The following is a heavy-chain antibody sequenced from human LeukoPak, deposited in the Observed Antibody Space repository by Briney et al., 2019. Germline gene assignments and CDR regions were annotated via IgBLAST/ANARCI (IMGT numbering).Heavy chain of an antibody. Sequence: ASAKVSCKVSGYTLSSYDMNRVRQAPGQGLEWMGWINTNTGNPTYAQGFTGRFVFSLDTSVSTAYLQISSLKAEDTAVYYCARGPWDYWGQGTLVTVSS. CDR1: GYTLSSYD. CDR2: INTNTGNP. CDR3: ARGPWDY. J-gene: IGHJ4*02. V-gene: IGHV7-4-1*02.